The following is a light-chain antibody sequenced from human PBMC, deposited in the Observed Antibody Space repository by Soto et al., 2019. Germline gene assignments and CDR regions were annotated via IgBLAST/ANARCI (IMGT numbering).Light chain of an antibody. V-gene: IGKV1-33*01. CDR2: DAS. J-gene: IGKJ4*01. CDR3: KHYAHLPPLS. Sequence: DIQMTQSPSSLSASVGDRVTITCQASQDIRNYLNCYQQKPGKAPNLLIYDASNLRAGVPSRFSGSGSGTEFTVTISSLQPEDIATYYCKHYAHLPPLSFGGGTKVEIK. CDR1: QDIRNY.